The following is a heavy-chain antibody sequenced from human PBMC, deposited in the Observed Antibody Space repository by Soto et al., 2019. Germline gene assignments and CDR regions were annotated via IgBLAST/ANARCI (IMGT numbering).Heavy chain of an antibody. V-gene: IGHV3-23*01. J-gene: IGHJ6*03. CDR2: ISGSGGST. Sequence: LRLSCAASGFTFSSYAMSWVRQAPGKGLEWVSAISGSGGSTYYADSVKGRFTISRDNSKNTLYLQMNSLRAEDTAVYYCAKGGTYYYYYMDVWGKGTTVTVSS. CDR1: GFTFSSYA. CDR3: AKGGTYYYYYMDV.